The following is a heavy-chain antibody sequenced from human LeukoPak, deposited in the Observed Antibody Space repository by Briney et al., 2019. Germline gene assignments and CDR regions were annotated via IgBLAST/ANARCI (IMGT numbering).Heavy chain of an antibody. CDR1: GYRFANYW. CDR2: IYPGDSDT. V-gene: IGHV5-51*01. D-gene: IGHD2-2*01. CDR3: ARDPAASFWSADRHFDY. J-gene: IGHJ4*02. Sequence: GESLKISCKASGYRFANYWIGWVRQMPGKGLEWMGIIYPGDSDTRYSPSFQGQVTISADKSISTAYLQWSSLKASDTAMYYCARDPAASFWSADRHFDYWGQGTLVTVSS.